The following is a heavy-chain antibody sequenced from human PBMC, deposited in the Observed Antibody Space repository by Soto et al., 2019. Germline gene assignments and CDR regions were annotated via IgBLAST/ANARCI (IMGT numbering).Heavy chain of an antibody. D-gene: IGHD6-6*01. CDR3: ARRVISFGRIAARPSWFDP. CDR2: INHSGST. V-gene: IGHV4-34*01. J-gene: IGHJ5*02. Sequence: PSETLSLTCAVYGGSFSGYYLSWIRQPPGKGMEWIGEINHSGSTNYNPSLKSRVTISVDTSKNQFSLKLSSVTAADTAVYYCARRVISFGRIAARPSWFDPWGQGTLVTVSS. CDR1: GGSFSGYY.